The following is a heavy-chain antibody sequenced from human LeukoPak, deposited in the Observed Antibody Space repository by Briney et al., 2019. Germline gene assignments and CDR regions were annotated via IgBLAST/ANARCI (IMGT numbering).Heavy chain of an antibody. J-gene: IGHJ4*02. D-gene: IGHD3-10*01. CDR3: ARMVRGTIFRQEFDY. V-gene: IGHV3-21*01. Sequence: GGSLRLSCAASGFSLSSYSMNWARQAPGKGLEWVSFISTTSRYIYYADSVKGRFTISRDNAKNSLYLQMNSLRAEDTAVYYCARMVRGTIFRQEFDYWGQGTLVTVSS. CDR1: GFSLSSYS. CDR2: ISTTSRYI.